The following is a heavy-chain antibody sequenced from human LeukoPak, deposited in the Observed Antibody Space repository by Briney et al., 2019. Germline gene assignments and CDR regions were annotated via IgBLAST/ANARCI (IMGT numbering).Heavy chain of an antibody. Sequence: TGPSLRLPCSGSGFTFRLYAMTYAREGAVQGLEQVSGIAGSGDSTYYADSVKGRFTLSRDNSKNTLYVQMNNLRAADTAVYYCARDMVMRRIGAALPGDYWGQGTLVTVSS. CDR1: GFTFRLYA. D-gene: IGHD6-13*01. CDR3: ARDMVMRRIGAALPGDY. V-gene: IGHV3-23*01. J-gene: IGHJ4*02. CDR2: IAGSGDST.